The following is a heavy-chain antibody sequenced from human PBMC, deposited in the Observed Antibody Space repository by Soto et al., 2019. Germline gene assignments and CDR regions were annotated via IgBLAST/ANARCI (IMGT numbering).Heavy chain of an antibody. CDR3: AKDLREWSNDAFDI. V-gene: IGHV3-9*01. CDR1: GFTFDDYA. D-gene: IGHD3-3*01. Sequence: EVQLVESGGGLVQPGRSLRLSCAASGFTFDDYAMHWVRQATGKGLEWVSGISWNSGSIGYADSVKGRFTISRDNAKNSLYLQMNSLRAEDTALYYCAKDLREWSNDAFDIWGQGTMVTVSS. J-gene: IGHJ3*02. CDR2: ISWNSGSI.